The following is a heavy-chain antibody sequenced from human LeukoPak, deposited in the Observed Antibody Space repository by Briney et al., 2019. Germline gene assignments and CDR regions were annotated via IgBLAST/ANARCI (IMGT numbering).Heavy chain of an antibody. V-gene: IGHV1-18*04. D-gene: IGHD3-22*01. J-gene: IGHJ4*02. CDR3: ARDLAGTLWDYYDSSGYYYGY. Sequence: GASVKVSCKASGYTFTGYYMHWVRQAPGQGLEWMGWISAYNGNTNYAQKLQGRVTMTRDTSTSTAYMELRSLRSDDTAVYYCARDLAGTLWDYYDSSGYYYGYWGQGTLVTVSS. CDR2: ISAYNGNT. CDR1: GYTFTGYY.